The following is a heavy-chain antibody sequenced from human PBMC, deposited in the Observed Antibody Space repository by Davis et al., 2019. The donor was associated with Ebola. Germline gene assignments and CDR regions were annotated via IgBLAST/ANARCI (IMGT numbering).Heavy chain of an antibody. CDR1: GFNFGYYS. Sequence: GESLKISCAASGFNFGYYSMNWVRQAPGKGLEWVSSITSSNTENYADSVKGRFTVSRDNTKNSLYLQMNSLRAEDTAVYYCARPDILTGLYYFDSWGQGTPVTVSS. V-gene: IGHV3-69-1*01. D-gene: IGHD3-9*01. CDR3: ARPDILTGLYYFDS. J-gene: IGHJ4*02. CDR2: ITSSNTE.